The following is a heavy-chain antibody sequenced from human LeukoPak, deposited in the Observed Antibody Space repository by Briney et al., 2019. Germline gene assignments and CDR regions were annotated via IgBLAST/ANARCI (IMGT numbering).Heavy chain of an antibody. J-gene: IGHJ4*02. CDR3: ARGVDTAMETGYFDY. V-gene: IGHV4-34*01. D-gene: IGHD5-18*01. CDR1: GGSFSGYY. Sequence: PSETLSLTCAVYGGSFSGYYWSWIHQPPGKGLEWIGEINHSGSTNYNPSLKSRVTISVDTSKNQFSLKLSSVTAADTAVYYCARGVDTAMETGYFDYWGQGTLVTVSS. CDR2: INHSGST.